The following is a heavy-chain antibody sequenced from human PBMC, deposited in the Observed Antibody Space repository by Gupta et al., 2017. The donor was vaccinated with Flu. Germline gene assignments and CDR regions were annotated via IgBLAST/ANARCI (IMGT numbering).Heavy chain of an antibody. Sequence: ATSGFTFSGVAMYWVRQASGKGLEWVGRIRTKTNNYATEYGAALKGRFTLSRDDSTNMSYLQMNNLTTDDTAVYYCTRGNIAPHDYWGQGVLGTVSS. CDR1: GFTFSGVA. J-gene: IGHJ4*01. CDR3: TRGNIAPHDY. CDR2: IRTKTNNYAT. V-gene: IGHV3-73*01. D-gene: IGHD2-15*01.